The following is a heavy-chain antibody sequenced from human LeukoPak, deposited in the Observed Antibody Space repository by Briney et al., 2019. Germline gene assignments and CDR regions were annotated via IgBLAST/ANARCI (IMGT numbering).Heavy chain of an antibody. D-gene: IGHD6-13*01. CDR3: ARAYSGILRWFDP. J-gene: IGHJ5*02. V-gene: IGHV4-38-2*02. CDR1: GYSISSGYY. CDR2: LYHSGST. Sequence: KSSETLSLTCTVSGYSISSGYYWGWIRQPPGKGLEWIGSLYHSGSTNYNPSLKSRVTISVDKSKNQFSLKLSSVTAADTAVYYCARAYSGILRWFDPWGQGTLVTVSS.